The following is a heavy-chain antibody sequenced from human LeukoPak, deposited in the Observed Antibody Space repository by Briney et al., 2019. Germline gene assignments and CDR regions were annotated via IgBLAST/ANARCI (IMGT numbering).Heavy chain of an antibody. V-gene: IGHV3-23*01. CDR3: ARSGGDY. Sequence: GGSLRLSCAASGFTFSAYAMSWVRQAPGKGLEWVSAISRSGSSTDYADSVKGRFTISRDNAKNTLYLQMNSLRAEDTAVYYCARSGGDYWGQGTLVTVSS. CDR1: GFTFSAYA. J-gene: IGHJ4*02. CDR2: ISRSGSST.